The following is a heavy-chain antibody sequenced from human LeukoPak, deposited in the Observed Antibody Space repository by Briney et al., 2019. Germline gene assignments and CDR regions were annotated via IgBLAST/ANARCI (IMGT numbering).Heavy chain of an antibody. Sequence: GGSLRLSCEGSGFTFTNDWMTWVRQAPGKGLEWIGRIKSMTDGGATDYAAPVKGGFTISRDDSRNALYLQMSNLKTEDTAVYYCTIDYDYAWGSFRLGYWGQGTQVTVSS. CDR1: GFTFTNDW. D-gene: IGHD3-16*02. CDR2: IKSMTDGGAT. J-gene: IGHJ4*02. V-gene: IGHV3-15*01. CDR3: TIDYDYAWGSFRLGY.